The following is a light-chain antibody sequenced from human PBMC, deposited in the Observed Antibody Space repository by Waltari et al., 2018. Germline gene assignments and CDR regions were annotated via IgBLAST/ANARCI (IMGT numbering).Light chain of an antibody. Sequence: EIVMTQSPATLSVSPGDRATLSCRASQSVNNNLAWYQQKPGQGTRLLIYGASTRATGIPARFSGSGSGTEFILSISSLQSEDFAVYFCQQYNEWPLITFGPGTRLEIK. CDR1: QSVNNN. CDR2: GAS. CDR3: QQYNEWPLIT. V-gene: IGKV3-15*01. J-gene: IGKJ5*01.